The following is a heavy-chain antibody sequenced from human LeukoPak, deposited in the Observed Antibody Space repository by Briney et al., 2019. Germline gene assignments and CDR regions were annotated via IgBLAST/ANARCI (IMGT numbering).Heavy chain of an antibody. CDR1: GFTVSSNY. Sequence: GGSLRLSCAASGFTVSSNYMTWVRQAPGKGLEWVSVIYSGGSTYYADSVKGRFTISRDNSKNTLYLQMNSLRAEDTAVYYCAKDQGGQQLVSEYFQHWGQGTLVTVSS. V-gene: IGHV3-53*05. D-gene: IGHD6-13*01. J-gene: IGHJ1*01. CDR3: AKDQGGQQLVSEYFQH. CDR2: IYSGGST.